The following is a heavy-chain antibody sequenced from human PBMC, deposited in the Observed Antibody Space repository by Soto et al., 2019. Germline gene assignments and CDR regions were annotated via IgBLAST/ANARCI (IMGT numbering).Heavy chain of an antibody. CDR2: ISAYNGNT. J-gene: IGHJ4*02. Sequence: GASVKVSCKASGYTFTSYAMHWVRQAPGQRLEWMGWISAYNGNTNYAQKLQGRVTMTTDTSTSTAYMELRSLRSDDTAVYYCARGLGQIAASGNYFDYWGQGTLVTVSS. V-gene: IGHV1-18*01. CDR1: GYTFTSYA. D-gene: IGHD6-13*01. CDR3: ARGLGQIAASGNYFDY.